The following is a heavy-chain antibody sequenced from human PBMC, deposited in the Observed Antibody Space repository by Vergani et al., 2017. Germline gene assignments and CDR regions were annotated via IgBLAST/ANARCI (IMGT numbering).Heavy chain of an antibody. V-gene: IGHV4-39*07. D-gene: IGHD3-10*01. CDR3: ARGRRVRGVNDY. J-gene: IGHJ4*02. CDR1: GGSISSSSYY. Sequence: QLQLQESGPGLVKPSETLSLTCTVSGGSISSSSYYWGWIRQPPGKGLEWIGSIYYSGSTYYNPSLRSRVTISVDTSKNQFSLKLSSVTAADTAVYYCARGRRVRGVNDYWGQATLVTVSS. CDR2: IYYSGST.